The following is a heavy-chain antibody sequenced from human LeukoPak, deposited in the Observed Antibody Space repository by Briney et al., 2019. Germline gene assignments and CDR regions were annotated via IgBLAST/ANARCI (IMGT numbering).Heavy chain of an antibody. CDR2: ISSSSSYI. J-gene: IGHJ4*02. V-gene: IGHV3-21*01. CDR3: AIDSDTAMVNY. D-gene: IGHD5-18*01. CDR1: GFTFSSYS. Sequence: PGGSLRLSCAASGFTFSSYSTNWVRQAPWKGLEWVSSISSSSSYIYYADSVKGRFTISRDNAKNSLYLQMNSLRAEDTAVYYCAIDSDTAMVNYWGQGTLVTVSS.